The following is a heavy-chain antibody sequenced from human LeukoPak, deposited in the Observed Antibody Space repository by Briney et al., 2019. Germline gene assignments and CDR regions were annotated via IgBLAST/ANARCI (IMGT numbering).Heavy chain of an antibody. J-gene: IGHJ3*02. V-gene: IGHV1-2*02. CDR1: GYTFTGYY. Sequence: ASVKVSCKASGYTFTGYYMHWVRQAPGQGLEWMGWINPNSGGTNYAQKFQGRVTMTRDTSISTAYMELSRLRSDDTAVYYCARASMVRGVIDAFDIWGLGTMVTVSS. D-gene: IGHD3-10*01. CDR2: INPNSGGT. CDR3: ARASMVRGVIDAFDI.